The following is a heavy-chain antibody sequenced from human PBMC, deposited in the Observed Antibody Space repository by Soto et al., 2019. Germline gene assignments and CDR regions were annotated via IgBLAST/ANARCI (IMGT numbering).Heavy chain of an antibody. CDR1: GFTFSSYG. Sequence: PGGSLRLSCAASGFTFSSYGMHWVRQAPGKGLEWVAVIWYDGSNKYYADSVKGRFTISRDNSKNTLYLQMNSLRAEDTAVYYCARSGVSGTLYYYGMDVWGQGTTVTAP. CDR3: ARSGVSGTLYYYGMDV. D-gene: IGHD1-26*01. J-gene: IGHJ6*02. CDR2: IWYDGSNK. V-gene: IGHV3-33*01.